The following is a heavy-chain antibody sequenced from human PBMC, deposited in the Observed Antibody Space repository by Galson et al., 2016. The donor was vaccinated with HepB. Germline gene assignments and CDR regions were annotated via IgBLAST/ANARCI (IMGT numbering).Heavy chain of an antibody. J-gene: IGHJ4*02. CDR3: ARDNDPGSTHSLEY. D-gene: IGHD1-1*01. Sequence: SLRLSCAVSGFTFRSYGMHWVRQAPGKGLEWVAVIWFDGRNKYYGDSVKGRFTISRDNSKNTLYLDINSLRVEDTAVYYCARDNDPGSTHSLEYWGRGTLVTVSP. CDR1: GFTFRSYG. V-gene: IGHV3-33*01. CDR2: IWFDGRNK.